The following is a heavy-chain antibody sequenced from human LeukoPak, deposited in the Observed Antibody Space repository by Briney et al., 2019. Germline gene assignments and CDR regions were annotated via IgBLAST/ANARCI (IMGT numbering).Heavy chain of an antibody. Sequence: GGSDRLSCATSGFSFTDYPMNWVRQAPGKGLEWISNIRTTAEGAKYAYYADSVKGRVTISRDDGKNTLYLHMNSLRDDDTAVYYCATDQRFAFDYWGQGILDTVPS. J-gene: IGHJ4*02. D-gene: IGHD3-3*01. CDR1: GFSFTDYP. CDR2: IRTTAEGAKYA. V-gene: IGHV3-48*02. CDR3: ATDQRFAFDY.